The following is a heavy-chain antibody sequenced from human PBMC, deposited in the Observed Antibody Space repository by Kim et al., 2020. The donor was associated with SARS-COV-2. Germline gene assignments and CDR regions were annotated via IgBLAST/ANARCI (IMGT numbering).Heavy chain of an antibody. V-gene: IGHV1-18*01. D-gene: IGHD1-26*01. CDR1: GYTFTSYG. Sequence: ASVKVSCKASGYTFTSYGISWVRQAPGQGLEWMGWISAYNGNTNYAQKLQGRVTMTTDTSTSTAYMELRSLRSDDTAVYYCASSPHIVGATFAFDMWGQGTMVTVSS. J-gene: IGHJ3*02. CDR2: ISAYNGNT. CDR3: ASSPHIVGATFAFDM.